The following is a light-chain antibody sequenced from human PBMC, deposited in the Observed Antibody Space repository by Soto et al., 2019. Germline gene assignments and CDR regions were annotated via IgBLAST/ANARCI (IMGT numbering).Light chain of an antibody. CDR3: QQYGSSGT. J-gene: IGKJ1*01. CDR1: QSVSNNY. V-gene: IGKV3-20*01. CDR2: GAS. Sequence: EIVLTQSPGTLSLSPGERATLSCRASQSVSNNYLAWYQQKPGQAPRLLIYGASNRATGIPDRFSGSGSGKVFTLAIVILEPDVVVVYYCQQYGSSGTFGKGAKVEFK.